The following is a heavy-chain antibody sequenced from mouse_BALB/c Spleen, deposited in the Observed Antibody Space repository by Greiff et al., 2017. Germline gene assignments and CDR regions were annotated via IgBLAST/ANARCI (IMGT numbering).Heavy chain of an antibody. J-gene: IGHJ4*01. CDR2: IDPSDSYT. CDR3: TRGQLGDYYAMDY. Sequence: VQLQQSGAELVRPGSSVKISCKASGYTFTSYWMHWVKQRPGQGLEWIGVIDPSDSYTSYNQKFKGKATLTVDTSSSTAYMQLSSLTSEDSAVYYCTRGQLGDYYAMDYWGQGTSVTVSS. CDR1: GYTFTSYW. V-gene: IGHV1-59*01. D-gene: IGHD3-2*01.